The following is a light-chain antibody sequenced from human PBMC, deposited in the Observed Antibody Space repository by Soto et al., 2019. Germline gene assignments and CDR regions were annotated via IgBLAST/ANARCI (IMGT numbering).Light chain of an antibody. J-gene: IGLJ1*01. CDR3: SLYTSENAYV. CDR1: SSHIGSSNL. V-gene: IGLV2-14*02. Sequence: QSALTQPASVSGSPGQSITISCTASSSHIGSSNLVSWYQHHSGKAPKLIIYEGNKRPSGVPDRFSGSKSGNTASLTISGLQAADEADYYCSLYTSENAYVFGTGTKLTVL. CDR2: EGN.